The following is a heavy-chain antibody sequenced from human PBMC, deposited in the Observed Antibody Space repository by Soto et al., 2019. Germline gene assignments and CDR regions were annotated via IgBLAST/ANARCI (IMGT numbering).Heavy chain of an antibody. CDR3: ARDGSSWSDNWFDP. CDR1: GGSISSYY. Sequence: SETLSLTCTVSGGSISSYYWSWIRQPPGKGLEWIGYIYYSGSTNYNPSLKSRVTISVDTSKNQFSLKLSSVTAADTAVYYCARDGSSWSDNWFDPWGQGTLVTVSS. V-gene: IGHV4-59*01. D-gene: IGHD6-13*01. CDR2: IYYSGST. J-gene: IGHJ5*02.